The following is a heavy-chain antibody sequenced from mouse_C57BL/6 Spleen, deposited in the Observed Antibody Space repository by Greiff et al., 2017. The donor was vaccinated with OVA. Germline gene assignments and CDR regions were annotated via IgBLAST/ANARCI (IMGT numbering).Heavy chain of an antibody. CDR2: ISSGGSYT. CDR3: ARPKVITTVAYAMDY. Sequence: EVKLVESGGDLVKPGGSLKLSCAASGFTFSSYGMSWVRQTPDKRLEWVATISSGGSYTYYPDSVKGRFTISRDNAKNTLYLQMSSLKSEDTAMYYCARPKVITTVAYAMDYWGQGTSVTVSS. CDR1: GFTFSSYG. D-gene: IGHD1-1*01. V-gene: IGHV5-6*01. J-gene: IGHJ4*01.